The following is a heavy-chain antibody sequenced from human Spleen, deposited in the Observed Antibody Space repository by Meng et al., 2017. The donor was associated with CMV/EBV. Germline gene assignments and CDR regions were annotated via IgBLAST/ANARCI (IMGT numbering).Heavy chain of an antibody. CDR2: IIPIFGTA. V-gene: IGHV1-69*05. D-gene: IGHD1-26*01. CDR1: GGTFSSYA. Sequence: SVKVSCKTSGGTFSSYAISWVRQAPGQGFEWMGGIIPIFGTANYAQKFQGRVTITTDESTGTAYLDLSSLRSEDTAMYYCARGGNSGSYWGVVAYWGQGTLVTVSS. J-gene: IGHJ4*02. CDR3: ARGGNSGSYWGVVAY.